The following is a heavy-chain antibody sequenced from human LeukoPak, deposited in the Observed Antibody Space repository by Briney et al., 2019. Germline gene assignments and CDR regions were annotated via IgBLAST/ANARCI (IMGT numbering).Heavy chain of an antibody. CDR2: IYYSGST. CDR1: GGSISSYY. V-gene: IGHV4-59*08. J-gene: IGHJ4*02. CDR3: ARRVGAGRFDF. Sequence: SETLSLTCTVSGGSISSYYWSWIRQPPGKGLEWIGYIYYSGSTNYNPSLQSRVTISVDTSKNQFSLKLSSVTAADTAVYYCARRVGAGRFDFWGQGTLVTVSS. D-gene: IGHD2-2*01.